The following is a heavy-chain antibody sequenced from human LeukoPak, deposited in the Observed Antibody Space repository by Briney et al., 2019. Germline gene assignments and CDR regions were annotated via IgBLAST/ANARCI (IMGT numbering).Heavy chain of an antibody. V-gene: IGHV3-30*02. Sequence: PGGSLRLSCAASGFTFSSYGMHWVRQAPGKGLEWVAFIRYDGSNKYYADSVKGRFTISRDNSKNTLYLQMNSLRAEDTAVYYCARVTKYYIDYWGQGTQVTVSS. CDR2: IRYDGSNK. CDR1: GFTFSSYG. CDR3: ARVTKYYIDY. J-gene: IGHJ4*02.